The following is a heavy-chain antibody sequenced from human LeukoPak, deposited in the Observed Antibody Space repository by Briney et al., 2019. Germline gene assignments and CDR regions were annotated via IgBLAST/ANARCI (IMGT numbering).Heavy chain of an antibody. Sequence: GGSLRLSCAASGFTFSSYGMHWVRQAPGKGLEWVAVISYDGSNKYYADSVKGRSTISRDNSKNTLYLQMNSLRAEDTAVYYCAKASLPYSSSWSGAEYFQHWGQGTLVTVSS. CDR1: GFTFSSYG. J-gene: IGHJ1*01. CDR3: AKASLPYSSSWSGAEYFQH. D-gene: IGHD6-13*01. CDR2: ISYDGSNK. V-gene: IGHV3-30*18.